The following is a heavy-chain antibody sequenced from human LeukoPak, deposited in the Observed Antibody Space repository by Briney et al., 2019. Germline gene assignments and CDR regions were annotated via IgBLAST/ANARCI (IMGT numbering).Heavy chain of an antibody. D-gene: IGHD1-26*01. CDR1: GYTFTGYY. CDR3: ARDLEWELLGFAY. J-gene: IGHJ4*02. V-gene: IGHV1-2*02. CDR2: INPNSGGT. Sequence: ASVKVSCKASGYTFTGYYMHWVRQAPGQGLEWMGWINPNSGGTNYAQKFQGRVTMTRDTSISTAYVELSRLRSDDTAVYYCARDLEWELLGFAYWGQGTLVTVSS.